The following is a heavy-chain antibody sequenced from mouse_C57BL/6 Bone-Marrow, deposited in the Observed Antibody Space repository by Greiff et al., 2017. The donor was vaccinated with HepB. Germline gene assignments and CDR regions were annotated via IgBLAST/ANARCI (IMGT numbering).Heavy chain of an antibody. CDR2: IYPRSGNT. J-gene: IGHJ4*01. CDR3: ARRGYDYDYAMDY. Sequence: QVQLQQSGAELARPGASVKLSCKASGYTFTSYGMSWVKQRTGQGLEWIGEIYPRSGNTYYNEKFKGKATLTADKSSSTAYMELRSLTAEDSAVYFCARRGYDYDYAMDYWGQGTSVTVSS. D-gene: IGHD2-4*01. CDR1: GYTFTSYG. V-gene: IGHV1-81*01.